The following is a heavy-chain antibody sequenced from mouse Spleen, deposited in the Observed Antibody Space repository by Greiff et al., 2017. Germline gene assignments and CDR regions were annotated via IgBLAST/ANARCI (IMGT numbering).Heavy chain of an antibody. V-gene: IGHV5-12*02. Sequence: EVKLVESGGGLVQPGGSLKLSCATSGFTFSDYYMYWVRQTPEKRLEWVAYISNGGGSTYYPDTVKGRFTISRDNAKNTLYLQMSRLKSEDTAMYYCARRNWAFDDWGQGTTLTVSS. CDR1: GFTFSDYY. D-gene: IGHD4-1*01. J-gene: IGHJ2*01. CDR3: ARRNWAFDD. CDR2: ISNGGGST.